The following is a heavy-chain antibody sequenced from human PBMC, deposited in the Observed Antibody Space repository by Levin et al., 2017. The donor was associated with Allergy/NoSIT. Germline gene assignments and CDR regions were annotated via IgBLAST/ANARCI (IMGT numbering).Heavy chain of an antibody. CDR2: ISYDGRNE. CDR3: ARDWYDVLTGYYNRNYYYGMDV. D-gene: IGHD3-9*01. CDR1: GFTFSNFS. Sequence: GGSLRLSCAASGFTFSNFSMHWVRQAPGKGLEWVTVISYDGRNEYYADSVKGRFTISRDNSNNTLYLQVNSLRADDTAVYYCARDWYDVLTGYYNRNYYYGMDVWGQGTTVTVSS. V-gene: IGHV3-30*04. J-gene: IGHJ6*02.